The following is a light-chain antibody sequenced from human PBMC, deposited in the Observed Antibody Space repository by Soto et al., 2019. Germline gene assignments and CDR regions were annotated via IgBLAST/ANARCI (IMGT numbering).Light chain of an antibody. CDR3: SSFTSSTTLVV. Sequence: QSALTQPASVSGSPGQSIAISCTGTRSDVGAYNYVSWYQQHPGKAPKLMISEVTNRPSGVSDRFSGSKSGNTASLTISGLQAEDEADYYCSSFTSSTTLVVFGGGTKLTVL. CDR1: RSDVGAYNY. CDR2: EVT. J-gene: IGLJ2*01. V-gene: IGLV2-14*01.